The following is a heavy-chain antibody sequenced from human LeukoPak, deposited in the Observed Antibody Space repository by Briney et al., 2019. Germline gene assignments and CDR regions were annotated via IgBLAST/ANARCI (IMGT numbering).Heavy chain of an antibody. CDR2: VSDGGST. V-gene: IGHV4-59*01. CDR1: GGSITSYY. Sequence: PSETLSLTCSVSGGSITSYYWSWIRQSPGKGLEWIGHVSDGGSTNYSPSLKGRVPISVDTSKNQFSLNLRSVTAADTAVYFCARASTTLDDWGQGTLVTVSS. CDR3: ARASTTLDD. J-gene: IGHJ4*02. D-gene: IGHD1-14*01.